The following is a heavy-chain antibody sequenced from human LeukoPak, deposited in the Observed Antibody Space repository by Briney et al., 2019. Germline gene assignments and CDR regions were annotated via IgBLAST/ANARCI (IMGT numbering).Heavy chain of an antibody. Sequence: GASVKASCKASGGTFSSYAISWVRQAPGQGLEWMGGIIPIFGTANYAQKFQGRVTITADESTSTAYMELSSLRSEDTAVYYCARGANPKGYPDAFDIWGQGTMVTVSS. CDR1: GGTFSSYA. J-gene: IGHJ3*02. CDR2: IIPIFGTA. D-gene: IGHD4/OR15-4a*01. CDR3: ARGANPKGYPDAFDI. V-gene: IGHV1-69*13.